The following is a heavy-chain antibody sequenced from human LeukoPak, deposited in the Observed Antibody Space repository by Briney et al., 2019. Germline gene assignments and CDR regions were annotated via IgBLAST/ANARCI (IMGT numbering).Heavy chain of an antibody. V-gene: IGHV3-30-3*01. J-gene: IGHJ4*02. CDR2: ISYDGSNK. CDR3: ARGRYFDY. CDR1: GFTFSSYA. Sequence: GGSLRLSCAASGFTFSSYAMHWVRQAPGKGLEWVAVISYDGSNKYYADSVKGRFTISRDNSKNALYLQMNSLRAEDTAVYYCARGRYFDYWGQGTLVTVSS.